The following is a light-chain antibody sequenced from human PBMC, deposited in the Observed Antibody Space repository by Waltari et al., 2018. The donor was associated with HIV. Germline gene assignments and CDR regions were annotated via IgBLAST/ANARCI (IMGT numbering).Light chain of an antibody. V-gene: IGKV3-20*01. Sequence: SRRARKEVNSNALCGDQHRPVKAPRLPLYCASRRDIGVPAMFSGGGSGTDFTLPFSRLASEDFAVYYCQSDGRSPCTFGRGTRVDIK. CDR1: KEVNSNA. CDR3: QSDGRSPCT. CDR2: CAS. J-gene: IGKJ5*01.